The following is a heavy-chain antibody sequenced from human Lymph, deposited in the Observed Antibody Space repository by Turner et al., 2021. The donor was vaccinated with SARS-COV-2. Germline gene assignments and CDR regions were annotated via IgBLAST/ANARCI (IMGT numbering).Heavy chain of an antibody. Sequence: EVQLVESGGGLIQPGGSLSPSCAASGFTVSSNYMTWVRQAPGKGLEWVSLSYSGGSTYYADSVKGRFTITRDNSKNTLYLQMNSLRADDTAVYYCARVLPYGDYFDYWGQGTLVTVSS. V-gene: IGHV3-53*01. CDR3: ARVLPYGDYFDY. CDR2: SYSGGST. CDR1: GFTVSSNY. J-gene: IGHJ4*02. D-gene: IGHD4-17*01.